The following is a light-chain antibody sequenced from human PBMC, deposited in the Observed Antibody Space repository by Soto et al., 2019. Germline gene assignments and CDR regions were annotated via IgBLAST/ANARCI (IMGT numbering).Light chain of an antibody. J-gene: IGKJ1*01. V-gene: IGKV1-13*02. Sequence: AIQLTQSPSSLSASVGDRVTITWRASRDIDRFLAWYQQRPGKAPKLLIYGASTLDSGVPSRFSGSGSGTDFTLTISSLQPEDFATYYCQQVNSFPRAVGQGTKVDSK. CDR2: GAS. CDR1: RDIDRF. CDR3: QQVNSFPRA.